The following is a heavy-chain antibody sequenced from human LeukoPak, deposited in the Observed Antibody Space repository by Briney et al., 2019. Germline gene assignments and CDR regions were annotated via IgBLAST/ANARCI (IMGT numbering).Heavy chain of an antibody. J-gene: IGHJ4*02. CDR1: GFTFSNYG. V-gene: IGHV3-33*01. Sequence: GGSLRLSCAASGFTFSNYGMHWVRQAPGKGLEWVAVIWYDGSNKYYADFVKGRFTISRDNSKNTLYLQMNSLRAEDTAVYYCAGTKATRGFLDYWGQGTLVTVSS. D-gene: IGHD1/OR15-1a*01. CDR3: AGTKATRGFLDY. CDR2: IWYDGSNK.